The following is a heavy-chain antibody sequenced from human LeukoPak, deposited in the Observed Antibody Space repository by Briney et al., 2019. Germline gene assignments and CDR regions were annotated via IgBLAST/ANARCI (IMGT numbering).Heavy chain of an antibody. CDR2: ISAYNGNT. CDR3: ARDVHGDYGSGWFDP. D-gene: IGHD4-17*01. CDR1: GYTFTSYG. Sequence: GASVKVPCKASGYTFTSYGISWVRQAPGQGLEWMGWISAYNGNTNYAQKLQGRVTMTTDTSTSTAYMELRSLRSDDTAVYYCARDVHGDYGSGWFDPWGQGTLVSVSS. V-gene: IGHV1-18*01. J-gene: IGHJ5*02.